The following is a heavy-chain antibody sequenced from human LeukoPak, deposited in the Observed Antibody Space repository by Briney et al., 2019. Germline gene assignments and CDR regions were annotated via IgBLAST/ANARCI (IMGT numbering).Heavy chain of an antibody. CDR3: GKDLNWAFDH. J-gene: IGHJ4*02. V-gene: IGHV3-23*01. CDR1: GFTFSSSA. CDR2: SSNNGGYT. D-gene: IGHD7-27*01. Sequence: GGSLRLSCAASGFTFSSSAMSWVRQAPGKGLEWVSASSNNGGYTYYADSVQGRFTISRDNSKSTLCLQMNSLRGEDTAVYYCGKDLNWAFDHWGQGALVTVSS.